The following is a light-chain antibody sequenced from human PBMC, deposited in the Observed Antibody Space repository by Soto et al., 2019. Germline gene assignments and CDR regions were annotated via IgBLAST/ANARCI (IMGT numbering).Light chain of an antibody. Sequence: QSVLTQPASVSGSPGQSITISCTGTSSDVGGYNFVSWYQQHPGKAPKIMISEVSKRPSGVSSRFSGSKSGNTASLTISGRQAEDEADYYCCSPTSSSTRVFGGGTKLTVL. CDR1: SSDVGGYNF. CDR3: CSPTSSSTRV. V-gene: IGLV2-14*01. CDR2: EVS. J-gene: IGLJ3*02.